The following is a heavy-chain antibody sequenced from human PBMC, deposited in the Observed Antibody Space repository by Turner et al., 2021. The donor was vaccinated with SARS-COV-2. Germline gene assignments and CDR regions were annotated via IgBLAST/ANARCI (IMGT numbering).Heavy chain of an antibody. CDR3: VKDWLNDLDY. J-gene: IGHJ4*02. Sequence: EVQLVESGGGLVQSGGSLRLSCSASGFTFSSYAMHWVRQAPGKEREYVSAISSNGITTYYADSVKGRFTISRNNSKNTLYLQMSSRRAEDTAVYYCVKDWLNDLDYWGQGTLVTVSS. CDR1: GFTFSSYA. CDR2: ISSNGITT. V-gene: IGHV3-64D*06. D-gene: IGHD1-1*01.